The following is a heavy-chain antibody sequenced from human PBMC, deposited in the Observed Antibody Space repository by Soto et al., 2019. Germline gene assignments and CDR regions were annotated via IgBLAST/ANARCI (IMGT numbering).Heavy chain of an antibody. Sequence: GFSVKVSCKASGYTFTSYYMHWVRQAPGQGLEWMGIINPSGGSTSYAQKFQGRVTMTRDTSTSRVYMELSSLRSEDTAVYYCARHLRGIVVVPAAIPWTNWCDXWGQGTLVTVSX. CDR3: ARHLRGIVVVPAAIPWTNWCDX. D-gene: IGHD2-2*01. V-gene: IGHV1-46*01. CDR1: GYTFTSYY. CDR2: INPSGGST. J-gene: IGHJ5*02.